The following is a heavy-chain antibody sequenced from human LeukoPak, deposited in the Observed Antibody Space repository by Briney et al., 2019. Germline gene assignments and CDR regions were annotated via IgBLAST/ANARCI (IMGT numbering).Heavy chain of an antibody. J-gene: IGHJ4*02. CDR2: INPSGGST. Sequence: EASVKVSCKASGYTFTSYYMHWVRQAPGQGLEWMGIINPSGGSTSYAQKFQGRVTVTRDMSTSTVYMELSSLRSEDTAVYYCARAVATTWYYGPYYFDYWGQGTLVTVSS. CDR1: GYTFTSYY. CDR3: ARAVATTWYYGPYYFDY. V-gene: IGHV1-46*01. D-gene: IGHD5-12*01.